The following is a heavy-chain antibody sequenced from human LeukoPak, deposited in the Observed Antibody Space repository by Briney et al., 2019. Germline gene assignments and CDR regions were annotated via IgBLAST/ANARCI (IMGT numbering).Heavy chain of an antibody. CDR1: GFTFSSYA. Sequence: GGSLRLSCAASGFTFSSYAMSWVRQAPGKGLEWVSAISGSGGSTYYADSVKGRFTISRENSKNTLYLQMNSLRAEDTAVYYCASPPRTRGYSGPLDYWGQGTLVTVSS. CDR2: ISGSGGST. CDR3: ASPPRTRGYSGPLDY. V-gene: IGHV3-23*01. J-gene: IGHJ4*02. D-gene: IGHD5-12*01.